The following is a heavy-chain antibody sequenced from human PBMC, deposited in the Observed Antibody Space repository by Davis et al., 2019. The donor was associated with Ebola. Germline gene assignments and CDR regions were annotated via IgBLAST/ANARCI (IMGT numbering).Heavy chain of an antibody. CDR2: ISYDGSNK. CDR1: GFTFSSYA. J-gene: IGHJ4*02. CDR3: ARDGADYGDYVGFDY. V-gene: IGHV3-30-3*01. Sequence: PGGSLRLSCAASGFTFSSYAMHWVRQAPGKGLEWVAVISYDGSNKYYADSVKGRFTISRDNSKNTLYLQMNSLRAEDTAVYYCARDGADYGDYVGFDYWGQGTLVTVSS. D-gene: IGHD4-17*01.